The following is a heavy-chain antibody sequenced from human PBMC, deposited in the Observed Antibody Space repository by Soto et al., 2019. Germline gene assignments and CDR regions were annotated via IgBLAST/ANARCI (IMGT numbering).Heavy chain of an antibody. D-gene: IGHD3-16*01. CDR3: AMRYDGPSNLWGFDY. CDR1: GFTFSRYG. J-gene: IGHJ4*02. V-gene: IGHV3-33*01. CDR2: IWFDASNA. Sequence: QVQLVESGGGVVQPGRSLRLSCAASGFTFSRYGMHWVRQAPGKGLEWVAVIWFDASNAYYADSVKGRFTISRDNSKNTLYLQMNSLRVEDTALYYCAMRYDGPSNLWGFDYWGQGTLVTVSS.